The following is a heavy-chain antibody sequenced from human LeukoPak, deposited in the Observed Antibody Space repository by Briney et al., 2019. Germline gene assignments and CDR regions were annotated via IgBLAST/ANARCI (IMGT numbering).Heavy chain of an antibody. V-gene: IGHV5-51*01. J-gene: IGHJ4*02. Sequence: GGSLQISCQGSGYHFTNYWIGWVRQTPGKGLEWMGIIYPGESDPRYSPSFQGQVTISADKSINTAYLRWGSLKAADTAMYYCARLGRYDVLTGPDYWGQGTLVTVSS. CDR2: IYPGESDP. D-gene: IGHD3-9*01. CDR3: ARLGRYDVLTGPDY. CDR1: GYHFTNYW.